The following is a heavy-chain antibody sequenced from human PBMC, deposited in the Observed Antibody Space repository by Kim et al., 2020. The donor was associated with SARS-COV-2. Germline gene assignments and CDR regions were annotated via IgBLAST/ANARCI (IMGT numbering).Heavy chain of an antibody. V-gene: IGHV4-4*07. CDR1: GGSISSYY. CDR3: ARAGNYYYGSGIEDYYYYGMDV. J-gene: IGHJ6*02. Sequence: SETLSLTCTVSGGSISSYYWSWIRQPAGKGLEWIGRIYTSGSTNYNPSLKSRVTMSVDTSKNQFSLKLSSVTAADTAVYYCARAGNYYYGSGIEDYYYYGMDVWGQGTTVTVSS. CDR2: IYTSGST. D-gene: IGHD3-10*01.